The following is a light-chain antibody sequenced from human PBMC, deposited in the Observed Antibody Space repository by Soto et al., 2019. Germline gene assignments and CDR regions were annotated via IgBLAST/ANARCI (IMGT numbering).Light chain of an antibody. J-gene: IGLJ2*01. CDR3: SSYAGSNNLV. CDR1: SSDVGGYNY. Sequence: HSVLTQPRSASGSPGRSVTMSCTGTSSDVGGYNYVSWYQQHPGKAPKLMIYEVSKRPSGVPDRFSGSKSGNTASLTVSGLQAEDEADYYCSSYAGSNNLVFGGGTKVTVL. V-gene: IGLV2-8*01. CDR2: EVS.